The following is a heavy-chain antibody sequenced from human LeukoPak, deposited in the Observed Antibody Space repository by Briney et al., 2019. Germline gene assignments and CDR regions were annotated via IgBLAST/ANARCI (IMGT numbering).Heavy chain of an antibody. CDR1: GYTFTGYY. CDR3: ARVGVDHKRLPLDGY. D-gene: IGHD3-10*01. CDR2: INPNSVVT. V-gene: IGHV1-2*02. J-gene: IGHJ4*02. Sequence: ASLKVSCKASGYTFTGYYIHSVRQAPRQGLKWMGWINPNSVVTNYAQKFQARVTMTRDTSISTASMELSRLRSDDTAVYYCARVGVDHKRLPLDGYWGQGTLVTVSS.